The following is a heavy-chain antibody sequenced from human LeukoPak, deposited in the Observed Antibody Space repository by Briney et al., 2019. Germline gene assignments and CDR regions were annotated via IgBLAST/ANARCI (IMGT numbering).Heavy chain of an antibody. CDR1: GYTFTSYG. Sequence: GASVKASCKASGYTFTSYGISWVRQAPGQGLEWMGWISAYNGNTNYAQKLQGRVTITTDTSTSTAYMELRSLRSDDTAVYYCARDTQRFSGSYYFDYWGQGTLVTVSS. V-gene: IGHV1-18*01. J-gene: IGHJ4*02. CDR3: ARDTQRFSGSYYFDY. CDR2: ISAYNGNT. D-gene: IGHD1-26*01.